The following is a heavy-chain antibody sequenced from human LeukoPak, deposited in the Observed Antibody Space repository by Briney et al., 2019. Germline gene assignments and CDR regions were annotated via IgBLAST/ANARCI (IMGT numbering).Heavy chain of an antibody. J-gene: IGHJ6*03. CDR3: AGPVATISGDYYYMDV. V-gene: IGHV1-18*01. D-gene: IGHD5-12*01. CDR1: GYTFTSYG. Sequence: ASVKVSCKASGYTFTSYGISWVRQAPGQGLEWMGWISAYNGNTNYAQKLQGRVTMTTDTSTSTAYMELRSLRSDDTAVYYCAGPVATISGDYYYMDVWGKGTTVTVSS. CDR2: ISAYNGNT.